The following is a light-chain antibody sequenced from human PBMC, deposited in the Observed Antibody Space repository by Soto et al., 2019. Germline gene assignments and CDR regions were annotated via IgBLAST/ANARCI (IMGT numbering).Light chain of an antibody. Sequence: DIQVTQSASSLSASVGDRVTITSRPSQPIIDYLNWYQHKQGKDLKLMISAASSLQSGGPSRFSGSGSGTEVTLTISSLQSEDFAVYYCQQYNNWPPWTFGQGTKVDIK. CDR2: AAS. J-gene: IGKJ1*01. CDR1: QPIIDY. V-gene: IGKV1-39*01. CDR3: QQYNNWPPWT.